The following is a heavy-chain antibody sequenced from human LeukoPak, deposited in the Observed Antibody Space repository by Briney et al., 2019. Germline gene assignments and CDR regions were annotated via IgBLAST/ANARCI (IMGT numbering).Heavy chain of an antibody. CDR1: GFTFSNAW. CDR3: TTGGRIFDY. CDR2: IKSKTDGGPT. Sequence: GGSLRLSCAASGFTFSNAWMSWVRQAPGKGLEWVGRIKSKTDGGPTDYAAPVKGRFTISRDDSKNTLYLQMNSLKTEDTAVYYCTTGGRIFDYWGQGTLVTVSS. J-gene: IGHJ4*02. V-gene: IGHV3-15*01.